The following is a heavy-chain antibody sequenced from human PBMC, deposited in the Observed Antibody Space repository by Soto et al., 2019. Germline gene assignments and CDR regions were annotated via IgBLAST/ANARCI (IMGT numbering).Heavy chain of an antibody. D-gene: IGHD6-13*01. CDR2: ISYDGSNK. V-gene: IGHV3-30-3*01. Sequence: QVQLVESGGGVVQPGRSLRLSCAASGFTFSSYAMHWVRQAPGKGLEWVAVISYDGSNKYYADSVKGRVTISRDNSKNTLYLQMNSLRAEDTAVYYCARDRFSWSSSYNFDYWGQGTLVTVSS. J-gene: IGHJ4*02. CDR1: GFTFSSYA. CDR3: ARDRFSWSSSYNFDY.